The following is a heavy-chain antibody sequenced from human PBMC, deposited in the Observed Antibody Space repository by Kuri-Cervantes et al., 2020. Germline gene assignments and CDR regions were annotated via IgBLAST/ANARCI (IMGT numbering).Heavy chain of an antibody. V-gene: IGHV4-38-2*02. J-gene: IGHJ3*02. D-gene: IGHD3-10*01. CDR2: IYHSGST. CDR1: GGSISSYY. Sequence: GSLRLSCTVSGGSISSYYWGWIRQPPGKGLEWIGSIYHSGSTYYNPSLKSRVTISVDTSKNQFSLKLSSVTAADTAAYYCARGGDMTPDIWGQGTMVTVSS. CDR3: ARGGDMTPDI.